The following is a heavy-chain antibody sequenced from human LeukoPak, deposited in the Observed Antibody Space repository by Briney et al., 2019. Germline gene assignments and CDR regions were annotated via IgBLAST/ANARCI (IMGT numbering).Heavy chain of an antibody. J-gene: IGHJ6*03. V-gene: IGHV4-39*07. CDR1: GGSISSSSYY. Sequence: SETLSLTCTVSGGSISSSSYYWGWIRQPPGKGLEWIGSIYYSGSTYYNPSLKSRVTISVDTSKNQFSLKLSSVTAADTAVYYCARDRGYYGSGSYHNEEVGMNYYYMDVWGKGTTVTISS. CDR3: ARDRGYYGSGSYHNEEVGMNYYYMDV. CDR2: IYYSGST. D-gene: IGHD3-10*01.